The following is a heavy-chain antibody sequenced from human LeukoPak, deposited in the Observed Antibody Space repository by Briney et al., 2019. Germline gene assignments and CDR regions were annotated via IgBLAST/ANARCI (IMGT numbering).Heavy chain of an antibody. CDR3: ARDWGIVATQALDY. J-gene: IGHJ4*02. V-gene: IGHV3-30*04. D-gene: IGHD1-26*01. CDR1: GFTFSSYA. Sequence: GGSLRLSCAASGFTFSSYAMHWVRQAPGKGLEWVAVISYDGSNKYYADSVKGRFTISRDNSKNTLYLQMNSLRAEDTAVYYCARDWGIVATQALDYWGQGTLVTVSS. CDR2: ISYDGSNK.